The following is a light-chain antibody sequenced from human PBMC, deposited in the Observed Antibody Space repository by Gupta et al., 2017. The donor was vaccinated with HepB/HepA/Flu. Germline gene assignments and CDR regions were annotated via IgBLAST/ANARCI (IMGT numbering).Light chain of an antibody. CDR2: AAS. V-gene: IGKV1-39*01. CDR1: QSISSH. CDR3: QQSDSTPIT. Sequence: DIQMTQSPSSLSASVGDRVTITCRTSQSISSHLNWYLQKPGKAPKLLIYAASSLQSGVPSRFSGSGSGTDFTLTISSLQPEDFATYYCQQSDSTPITFGQGTRLEIK. J-gene: IGKJ5*01.